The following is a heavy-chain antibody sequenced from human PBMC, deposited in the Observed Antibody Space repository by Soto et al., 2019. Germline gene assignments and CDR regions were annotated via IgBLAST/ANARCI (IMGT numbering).Heavy chain of an antibody. Sequence: GGSLRLSCAASGFTFSSYDMHWVRQATGKGLEWVSAIGTAGDTYYPGSVKGRFTISRENAKNSLYLQMNSLRAGDTAVYYCARGRRGYFVEYSSFDYWGQGTLVTVSS. V-gene: IGHV3-13*01. CDR2: IGTAGDT. CDR3: ARGRRGYFVEYSSFDY. D-gene: IGHD3-22*01. CDR1: GFTFSSYD. J-gene: IGHJ4*02.